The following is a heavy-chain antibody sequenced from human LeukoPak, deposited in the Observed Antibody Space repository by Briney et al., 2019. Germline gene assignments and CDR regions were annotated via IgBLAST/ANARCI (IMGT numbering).Heavy chain of an antibody. D-gene: IGHD7-27*01. V-gene: IGHV3-30*04. Sequence: GGSLRLSCAASGFTLSSYAMHWVRQAPGKGLEWVPVISYDGSNKYYVDSVKGRSTISRNNSKNTLYLQMNSLGAEEKAVYYCARELGNIWHIDYWGQGTLVTVSS. CDR3: ARELGNIWHIDY. J-gene: IGHJ4*02. CDR2: ISYDGSNK. CDR1: GFTLSSYA.